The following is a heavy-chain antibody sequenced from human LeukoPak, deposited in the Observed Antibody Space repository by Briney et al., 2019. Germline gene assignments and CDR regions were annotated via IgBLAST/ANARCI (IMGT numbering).Heavy chain of an antibody. V-gene: IGHV3-30*04. CDR3: ARDREDLLTGLDY. CDR1: GFTFSTYA. J-gene: IGHJ4*02. D-gene: IGHD3-9*01. CDR2: FSYDGSNK. Sequence: PGGSLRLSCAASGFTFSTYAMRWVRQAPGKGMEWVAVFSYDGSNKYYADSVKGRFTISRDNSKNTLYLQMNSLRPEDTAIYYCARDREDLLTGLDYWGQGTLVTVSS.